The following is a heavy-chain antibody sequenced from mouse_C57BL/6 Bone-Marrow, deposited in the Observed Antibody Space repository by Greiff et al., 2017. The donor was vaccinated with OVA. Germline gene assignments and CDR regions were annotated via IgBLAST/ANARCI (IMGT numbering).Heavy chain of an antibody. D-gene: IGHD1-1*01. CDR1: GYTFTSYW. J-gene: IGHJ3*01. Sequence: QVHVKQPGAELVKPGASVKLSCKASGYTFTSYWMHWVKQRPGQGLEWIGMIHPNSGSTNYNEKFKSKATLTVDKSSSTAYMQLSSLTSEDSAVYYCARSALLLRWGFAYWGQGTLVTVSA. CDR3: ARSALLLRWGFAY. CDR2: IHPNSGST. V-gene: IGHV1-64*01.